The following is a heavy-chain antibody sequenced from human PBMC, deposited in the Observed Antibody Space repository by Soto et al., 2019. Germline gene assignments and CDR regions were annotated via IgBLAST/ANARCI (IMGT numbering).Heavy chain of an antibody. J-gene: IGHJ4*02. CDR3: ASLVSGSYLRRDDY. V-gene: IGHV4-30-4*01. Sequence: SETLSLTCTVSGGSISSGNYYWSWIRQPPGKGLEWVGFISYSGSTYYSTSLKSRVTISVDTSKSQFSLNLSFVTAADTAVYYCASLVSGSYLRRDDYWGQGTLVTVSS. CDR1: GGSISSGNYY. D-gene: IGHD1-26*01. CDR2: ISYSGST.